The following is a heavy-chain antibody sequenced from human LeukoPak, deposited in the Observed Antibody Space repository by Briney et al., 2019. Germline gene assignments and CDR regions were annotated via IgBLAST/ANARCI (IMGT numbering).Heavy chain of an antibody. D-gene: IGHD1-26*01. CDR2: IIPILGIA. CDR3: ATGDGATGFGY. J-gene: IGHJ4*02. Sequence: GSSVKVSCKASGGTSSSYAISWVRQAPGQGLEWMGRIIPILGIANYAQKFQGRVTITADKSASTAYMELRSLRSEDTAVYYCATGDGATGFGYWGQGTLVTVST. CDR1: GGTSSSYA. V-gene: IGHV1-69*04.